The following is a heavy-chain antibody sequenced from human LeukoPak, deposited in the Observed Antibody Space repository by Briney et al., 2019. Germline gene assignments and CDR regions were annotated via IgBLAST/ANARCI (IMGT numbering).Heavy chain of an antibody. CDR3: AREGVLWFGESFYFDY. D-gene: IGHD3-10*01. Sequence: QTGGSLRLSCAASGFTFSSYWMHWVRHAPGKGLVWVSRINSDGSSTSYADSVKGRFTISRDNAKNTLYLQMNSLRAEDTAVYYCAREGVLWFGESFYFDYWGQGTLVTVSS. CDR1: GFTFSSYW. V-gene: IGHV3-74*01. CDR2: INSDGSST. J-gene: IGHJ4*02.